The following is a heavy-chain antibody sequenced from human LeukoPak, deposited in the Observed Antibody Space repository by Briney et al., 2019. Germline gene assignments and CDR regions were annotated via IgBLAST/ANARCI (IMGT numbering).Heavy chain of an antibody. Sequence: GGTLRLSCAASGFTFSSYDMSWVRQAPGKGLEWASVISGRGDSTCYADSVKGRFTISRDNSKNTLSLQMNSLRAEDTAVYYCARGPSGYHNTGGQGTLVTVSS. D-gene: IGHD5-12*01. J-gene: IGHJ4*02. CDR3: ARGPSGYHNT. V-gene: IGHV3-23*01. CDR1: GFTFSSYD. CDR2: ISGRGDST.